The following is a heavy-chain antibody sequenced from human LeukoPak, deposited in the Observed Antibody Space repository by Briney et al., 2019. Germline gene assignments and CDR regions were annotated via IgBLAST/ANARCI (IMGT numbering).Heavy chain of an antibody. J-gene: IGHJ5*02. V-gene: IGHV1-18*01. CDR1: GYTFTTYG. CDR3: ARVVRGDNNWFDP. CDR2: ISAYSGNT. D-gene: IGHD3-10*01. Sequence: GASVKVSCKASGYTFTTYGITWVRQAPGQGLEWMGWISAYSGNTNYAQKLQGRVSMTTDTSTSTAYVELRSLRSDDTAVYYCARVVRGDNNWFDPWGQGTLVTVSS.